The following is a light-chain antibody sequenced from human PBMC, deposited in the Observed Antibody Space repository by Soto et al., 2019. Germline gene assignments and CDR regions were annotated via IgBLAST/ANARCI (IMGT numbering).Light chain of an antibody. CDR2: WAY. V-gene: IGKV4-1*01. J-gene: IGKJ1*01. CDR1: QSVLYSSNNKNY. CDR3: QQYFRPWT. Sequence: DIVMTQSPDSLAVSLGERATINCKSSQSVLYSSNNKNYLAWYQQKPGQPPKLLIYWAYTRESGVPDRFSGSGSGTDFTLTISSLQDEDVAVYYCQQYFRPWTFGQGTKVEIK.